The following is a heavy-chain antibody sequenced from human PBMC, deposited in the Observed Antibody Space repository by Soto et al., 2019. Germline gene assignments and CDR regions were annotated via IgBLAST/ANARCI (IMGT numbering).Heavy chain of an antibody. CDR3: AKVWDYYDSSGYMNRDY. V-gene: IGHV3-23*01. CDR2: ISGSGGST. J-gene: IGHJ4*02. CDR1: GFTFSSDA. Sequence: GGSLRLSCAASGFTFSSDAMSWVRQAPGKGLEWVSAISGSGGSTYYADSVKGRFTISRDNSKNTLYLQMNSLRAEDTAVYYCAKVWDYYDSSGYMNRDYWGQGT. D-gene: IGHD3-22*01.